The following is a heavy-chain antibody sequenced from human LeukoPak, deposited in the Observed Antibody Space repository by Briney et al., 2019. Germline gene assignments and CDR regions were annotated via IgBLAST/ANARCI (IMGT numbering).Heavy chain of an antibody. CDR1: GGTFSSYA. Sequence: SVKVSCKASGGTFSSYAISWVRQAPGQRLEWMGRIIPIFGTANYAQKFQGRVTITTDESTSTAYMELSSLRSEDTAVYYCARDVSGYDPDTRFDYWGQGTLVTVSS. V-gene: IGHV1-69*05. J-gene: IGHJ4*02. D-gene: IGHD5-12*01. CDR3: ARDVSGYDPDTRFDY. CDR2: IIPIFGTA.